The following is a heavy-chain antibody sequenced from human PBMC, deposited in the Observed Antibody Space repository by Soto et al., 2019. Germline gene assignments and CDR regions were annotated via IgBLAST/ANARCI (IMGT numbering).Heavy chain of an antibody. Sequence: WASVKVSCKASGGTFSSYAISWVRQAPGQGLEWMGGIIPIFGTANYAQKFQGRVTITADESTSTAYMELISLRSEDTAVYYCARDLMVVVPADMEHYGMDGWGQGTRVT. J-gene: IGHJ6*02. CDR2: IIPIFGTA. CDR3: ARDLMVVVPADMEHYGMDG. D-gene: IGHD2-2*01. CDR1: GGTFSSYA. V-gene: IGHV1-69*13.